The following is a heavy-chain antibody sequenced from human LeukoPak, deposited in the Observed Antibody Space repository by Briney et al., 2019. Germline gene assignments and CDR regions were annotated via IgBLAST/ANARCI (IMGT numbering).Heavy chain of an antibody. J-gene: IGHJ3*02. CDR3: ARRLYYYDSSGHDAFDI. CDR1: RGTFSSYA. Sequence: AASVKVSCKASRGTFSSYAISWVRQAPGQGLEWMGGIIPIFGTANYAQKFQGRVTITTDESTSTAYMELSSLRSEDTAVYYCARRLYYYDSSGHDAFDIWGQGTMVTVSS. D-gene: IGHD3-22*01. CDR2: IIPIFGTA. V-gene: IGHV1-69*05.